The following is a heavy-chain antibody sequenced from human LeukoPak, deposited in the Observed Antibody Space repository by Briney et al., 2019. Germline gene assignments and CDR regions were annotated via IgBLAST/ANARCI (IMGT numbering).Heavy chain of an antibody. CDR1: GFTFSSYA. D-gene: IGHD3-22*01. CDR2: ISYAGSNK. CDR3: ARDHDSSGYYYGRYYFDY. J-gene: IGHJ4*02. Sequence: GGSLRLSCAASGFTFSSYAMHWVRPAPGKGLEWVAVISYAGSNKYYADSVKGRFTISRDNSKNTLYLQMNSLRAEDTAVYYCARDHDSSGYYYGRYYFDYWGQGALVTVSS. V-gene: IGHV3-30-3*01.